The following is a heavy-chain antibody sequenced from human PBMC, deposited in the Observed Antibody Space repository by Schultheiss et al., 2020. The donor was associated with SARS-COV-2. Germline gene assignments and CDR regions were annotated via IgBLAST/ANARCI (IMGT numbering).Heavy chain of an antibody. CDR2: ISGSGGST. CDR1: GFTFSSYS. D-gene: IGHD2-15*01. Sequence: GGSLRLSCAASGFTFSSYSMNWVRQAPGKGLEYVSAISGSGGSTYYADSVKGRFTISRDNAKNSLYLQMNSLRAEDTAVYYCARDIGGSPLDVWGQGTTVTVSS. J-gene: IGHJ6*02. CDR3: ARDIGGSPLDV. V-gene: IGHV3-21*01.